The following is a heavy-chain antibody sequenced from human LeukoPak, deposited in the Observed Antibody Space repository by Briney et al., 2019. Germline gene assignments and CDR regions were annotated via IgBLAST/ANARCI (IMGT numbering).Heavy chain of an antibody. CDR2: ISGSGGST. CDR1: GFTFSSYA. CDR3: ARESVDTTLVHVDY. V-gene: IGHV3-23*01. Sequence: PGGSLRLSCAASGFTFSSYAMSWVRQAPGKGLEWASAISGSGGSTYYADSVKGRFTISRDNSKNTLYLQMNSMRGEDTAVYFCARESVDTTLVHVDYWGQGTLVTVSS. J-gene: IGHJ4*02. D-gene: IGHD5-18*01.